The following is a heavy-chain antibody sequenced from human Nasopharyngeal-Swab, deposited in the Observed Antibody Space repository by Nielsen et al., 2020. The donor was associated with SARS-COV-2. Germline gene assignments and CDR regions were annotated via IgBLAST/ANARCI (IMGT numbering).Heavy chain of an antibody. CDR3: ARHGEGDYDRLRMGGFDY. Sequence: WIRQPPGKGLEWIGEINHSGSTNYNPSLKSRVTISIDTSRNQFSLRLSSMTAADTAMYYCARHGEGDYDRLRMGGFDYWGQGTLGTVS. J-gene: IGHJ4*02. D-gene: IGHD4-17*01. CDR2: INHSGST. V-gene: IGHV4-34*01.